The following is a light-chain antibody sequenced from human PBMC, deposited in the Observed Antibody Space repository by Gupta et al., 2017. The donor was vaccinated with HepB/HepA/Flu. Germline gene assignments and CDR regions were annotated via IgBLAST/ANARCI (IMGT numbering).Light chain of an antibody. J-gene: IGKJ2*01. CDR2: TAS. CDR1: QDISNY. Sequence: DIQMTQSPSSLSASVGDRVTITCRASQDISNYLAWYQQKPGRVPKLLIYTASTLHSGVPSRFSGSGSGTDFTLTINSLQPEDVATYYCQKYDGAPYTFGQGTKLEIK. V-gene: IGKV1-27*01. CDR3: QKYDGAPYT.